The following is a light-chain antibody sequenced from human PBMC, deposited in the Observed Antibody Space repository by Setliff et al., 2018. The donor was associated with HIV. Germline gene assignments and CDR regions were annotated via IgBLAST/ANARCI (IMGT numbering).Light chain of an antibody. CDR1: FSDIGGYDY. V-gene: IGLV2-14*03. CDR3: SSYTSGSTLVI. CDR2: DVN. J-gene: IGLJ2*01. Sequence: QSVLAQPASVSGSPGQSVTISCSGTFSDIGGYDYVSWYQQHSDKAPKLIIYDVNNRPSGVSDRFSGSKSGNTASLTISGLQADDEADYFCSSYTSGSTLVIFGRGTQLTVL.